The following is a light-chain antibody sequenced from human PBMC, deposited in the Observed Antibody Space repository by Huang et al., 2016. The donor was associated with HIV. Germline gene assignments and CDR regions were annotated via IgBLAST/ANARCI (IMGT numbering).Light chain of an antibody. J-gene: IGKJ1*01. CDR1: PGISNS. CDR3: QKYNSAPWT. V-gene: IGKV1-27*01. Sequence: DIEMNQSTSSLSASVGVRVTVSCRANPGISNSVSWYQQKPGKAPKLLIYCASALQSGAPSRFSGSGSGTDFTLTISSLQPEDVATYYCQKYNSAPWTFGQGTKVEIK. CDR2: CAS.